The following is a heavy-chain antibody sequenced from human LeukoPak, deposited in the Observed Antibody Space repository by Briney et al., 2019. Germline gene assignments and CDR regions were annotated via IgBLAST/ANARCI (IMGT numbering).Heavy chain of an antibody. Sequence: SETLSLTCAVYGGSFSGYYWSWIRQPPGKGLEWIGEINHSGSTNYNPSLKSRVTISVDRSKNQFSLKLSSVTAADTAVYYCARSRDGYNHDAFDIWGQGTMVTVSS. D-gene: IGHD5-24*01. CDR1: GGSFSGYY. V-gene: IGHV4-34*01. J-gene: IGHJ3*02. CDR2: INHSGST. CDR3: ARSRDGYNHDAFDI.